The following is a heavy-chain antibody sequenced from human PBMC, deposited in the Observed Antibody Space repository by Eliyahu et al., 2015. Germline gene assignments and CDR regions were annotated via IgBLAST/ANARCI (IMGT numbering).Heavy chain of an antibody. V-gene: IGHV3-23*01. D-gene: IGHD2-21*01. CDR1: GFTFRKYA. CDR2: LHEAGERT. J-gene: IGHJ4*02. CDR3: AIGFVLRNYFDY. Sequence: EVQLLESGGXLVQXGGSLRLXCXAPGFTFRKYAMTWXRQAPRKGLEWVSVLHEAGERTYYADSVRGRFTISRDNSKNTLYLQMNSLSAEDTAVYYCAIGFVLRNYFDYWGRGTLVTVSS.